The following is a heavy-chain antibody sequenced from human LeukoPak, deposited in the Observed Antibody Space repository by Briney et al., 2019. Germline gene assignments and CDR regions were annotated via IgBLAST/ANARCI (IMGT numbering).Heavy chain of an antibody. CDR3: ARGDSSGWYPFDY. J-gene: IGHJ4*02. CDR2: IYYSGST. D-gene: IGHD6-19*01. V-gene: IGHV4-59*01. CDR1: GGSISSYY. Sequence: SETLSLTCTVSGGSISSYYWSWIRQPPGKGLEWIGYIYYSGSTNYNPSLKSRVTISVDTSKNQFSLKLSSVTAADTAVYYCARGDSSGWYPFDYWGQGTLVTVSS.